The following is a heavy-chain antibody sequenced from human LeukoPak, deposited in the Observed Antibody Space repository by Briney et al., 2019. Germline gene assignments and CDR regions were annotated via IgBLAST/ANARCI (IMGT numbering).Heavy chain of an antibody. CDR3: ARDETFDY. Sequence: PGGSLRLSCAAFGFTFSSYAMHWVRQAPGKGLEWVAVISYDGSNKYYADSVKGRFTISRDNSKNTLYLQMNSLRAEDTAVYYCARDETFDYWGQGTLVTVSS. V-gene: IGHV3-30*04. J-gene: IGHJ4*02. CDR2: ISYDGSNK. CDR1: GFTFSSYA.